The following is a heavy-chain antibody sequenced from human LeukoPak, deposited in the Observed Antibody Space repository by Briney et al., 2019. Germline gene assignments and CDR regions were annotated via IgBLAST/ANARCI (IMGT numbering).Heavy chain of an antibody. D-gene: IGHD6-19*01. J-gene: IGHJ4*02. CDR3: ARATGGNPEWLVLVYFDF. V-gene: IGHV3-30*03. CDR1: GFTFSSYG. Sequence: PGGSLRLSCAASGFTFSSYGMHWVRQAPGKGLEWVAVISYDGSNKYYSDSVKGRFTISRDNSKNTLSLQMNSLRLEDTAVYYCARATGGNPEWLVLVYFDFWGQGTLVTVSS. CDR2: ISYDGSNK.